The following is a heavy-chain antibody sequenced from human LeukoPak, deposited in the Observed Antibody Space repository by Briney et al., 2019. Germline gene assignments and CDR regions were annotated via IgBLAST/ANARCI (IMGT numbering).Heavy chain of an antibody. Sequence: PSETLSLTCTVSGGSISSGDYYWSWIRQPPGKGLEWIGYIYYSGSTYYNPSLKSRVTISVDTSKNQCSLKLSSVTAADTAVYYCAREGTGYCSSTSYCYWFDPWGQGTLVTVSS. V-gene: IGHV4-30-4*08. D-gene: IGHD2-2*01. CDR1: GGSISSGDYY. CDR3: AREGTGYCSSTSYCYWFDP. CDR2: IYYSGST. J-gene: IGHJ5*02.